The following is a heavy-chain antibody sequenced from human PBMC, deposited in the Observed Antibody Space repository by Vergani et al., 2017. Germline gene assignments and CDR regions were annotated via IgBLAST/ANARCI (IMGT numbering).Heavy chain of an antibody. CDR2: MDYSGST. CDR3: SSKRGGCRAAYCHSYDV. Sequence: QVQLQESGPGLVKPSETLSLTCTVSGDSVISTDYHWGWIRQPPGKGLEWIGSMDYSGSTSYNPSLESRISISFETPKNQFSLRLTSVPAADTAVYYCSSKRGGCRAAYCHSYDVWGPGTLVGVSS. CDR1: GDSVISTDYH. V-gene: IGHV4-39*01. J-gene: IGHJ4*02. D-gene: IGHD3-16*02.